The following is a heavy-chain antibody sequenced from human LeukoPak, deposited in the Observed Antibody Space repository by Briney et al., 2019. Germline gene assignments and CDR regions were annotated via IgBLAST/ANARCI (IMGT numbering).Heavy chain of an antibody. CDR2: IYTSGST. D-gene: IGHD3-22*01. V-gene: IGHV4-4*07. CDR3: ARLSNHYDSEGYYYAFDK. Sequence: PSETLSLTCTVSGGSLGSYYWGWIRQPAGKGLEWIGRIYTSGSTTYNPSLRSRVTISVDISKNHFSLKLTSVTAADTAAYYCARLSNHYDSEGYYYAFDKWGQGTLVTVSS. CDR1: GGSLGSYY. J-gene: IGHJ4*02.